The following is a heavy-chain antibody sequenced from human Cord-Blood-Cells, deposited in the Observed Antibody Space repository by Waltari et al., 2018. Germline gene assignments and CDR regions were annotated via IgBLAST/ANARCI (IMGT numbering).Heavy chain of an antibody. CDR2: ISGSGGST. D-gene: IGHD6-6*01. CDR1: GFSFSSYA. V-gene: IGHV3-23*01. J-gene: IGHJ5*02. CDR3: AKMYSSSSWFDP. Sequence: VQLLESVGGLFQPGGSLRLSFAPSGFSFSSYAMRCARQAPGKGLEWVSAISGSGGSTYYADSVKGRFTISRDNSKNTLYLQMNSLRAEDTAVYYCAKMYSSSSWFDPWGQGTLVTVSS.